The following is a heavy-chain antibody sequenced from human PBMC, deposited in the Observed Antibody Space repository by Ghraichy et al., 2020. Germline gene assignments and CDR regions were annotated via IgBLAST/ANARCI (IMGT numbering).Heavy chain of an antibody. CDR1: GFTFSNYW. CDR3: ARDVTKAGYYDSSGSDY. Sequence: GESLNISCAASGFTFSNYWMSWVRQAPGKGLEWVAKIKQDGSEKYYVDSVKGRFTISRDNAKNSLYLQVNSLRAEDTAVYYCARDVTKAGYYDSSGSDYWGQRTLLTVS. V-gene: IGHV3-7*03. CDR2: IKQDGSEK. J-gene: IGHJ4*02. D-gene: IGHD3-22*01.